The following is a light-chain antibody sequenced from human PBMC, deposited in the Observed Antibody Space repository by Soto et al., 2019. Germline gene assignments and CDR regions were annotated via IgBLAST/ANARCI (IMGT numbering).Light chain of an antibody. CDR3: AAWDDSLRGPV. V-gene: IGLV1-47*02. CDR1: SSNIGRNP. Sequence: QSVLTQPPSASGTPGQRVTISCSGSSSNIGRNPVYWYQQVPGTAPKLLFYTNDQRPSGVPDRFSGSKSGTSASLAISGLRSEDEADYYCAAWDDSLRGPVFGGGTQLTVL. CDR2: TND. J-gene: IGLJ3*02.